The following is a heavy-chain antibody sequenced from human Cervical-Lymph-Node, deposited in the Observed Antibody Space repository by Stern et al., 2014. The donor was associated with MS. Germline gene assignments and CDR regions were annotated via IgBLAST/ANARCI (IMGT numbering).Heavy chain of an antibody. Sequence: EVQLEESGGGLVQPGGSLRLSCAASGFTFSSYSMTWVRQAPGKGLEWISYISSGSSTMYYADSVKGRFTISRDNAKNSLYLQMNSLRDEDTALYYCATDYDYIWGSSHSLWGQGTLVTVSS. D-gene: IGHD3-16*01. V-gene: IGHV3-48*02. J-gene: IGHJ4*02. CDR3: ATDYDYIWGSSHSL. CDR1: GFTFSSYS. CDR2: ISSGSSTM.